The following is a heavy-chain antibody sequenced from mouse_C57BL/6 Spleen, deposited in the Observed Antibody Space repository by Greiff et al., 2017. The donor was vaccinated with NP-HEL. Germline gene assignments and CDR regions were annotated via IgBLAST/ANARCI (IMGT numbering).Heavy chain of an antibody. CDR3: ARSYYSNFDY. J-gene: IGHJ2*01. V-gene: IGHV1-69*01. D-gene: IGHD2-5*01. CDR2: IDPSDSYT. Sequence: QVQLQQPGAELVMPGASVKLSCKASGYTFTSYWMHWVKQRPGQGLEWIGEIDPSDSYTNYNQKFKGKSTLTVDKSSSTAYMQLSSLTSEDSAVYYCARSYYSNFDYWGKGTTLTVSS. CDR1: GYTFTSYW.